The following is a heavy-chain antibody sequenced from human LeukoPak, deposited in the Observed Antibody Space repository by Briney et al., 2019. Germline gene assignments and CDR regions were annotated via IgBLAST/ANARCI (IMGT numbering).Heavy chain of an antibody. CDR3: AKDRRIQLRLGFDY. V-gene: IGHV3-64*04. Sequence: GGSLRLSCSASGFTFSSYAMYWVRQAPGKGLEYVSGISSNGGSTYYADSVKGRFTISRDNSKNTLYLQMNSLRAEDTAVYYCAKDRRIQLRLGFDYWGQGTLVTVSS. D-gene: IGHD5-18*01. CDR1: GFTFSSYA. J-gene: IGHJ4*02. CDR2: ISSNGGST.